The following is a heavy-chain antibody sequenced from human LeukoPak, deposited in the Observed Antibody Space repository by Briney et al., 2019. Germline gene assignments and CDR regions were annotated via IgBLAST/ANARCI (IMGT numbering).Heavy chain of an antibody. D-gene: IGHD3-10*01. CDR3: AKATMVRGVIMDY. J-gene: IGHJ4*02. V-gene: IGHV3-9*01. Sequence: GGSLRLSCAASGLTFDDYAMHWVRQAPGKGLEWVSGISWNSGSIGYADSVKGRFTISRDNAKDSLYLQMNSLRAEDTALYYCAKATMVRGVIMDYWGQGTLVTVSS. CDR2: ISWNSGSI. CDR1: GLTFDDYA.